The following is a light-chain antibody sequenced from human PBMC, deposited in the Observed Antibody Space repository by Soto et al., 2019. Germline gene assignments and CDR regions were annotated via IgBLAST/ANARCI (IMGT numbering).Light chain of an antibody. CDR2: LNNDGSH. CDR1: SGHSNYA. J-gene: IGLJ2*01. CDR3: QTWDTGISVV. Sequence: QLVLTQSPSASASLGASVKLTCTLNSGHSNYAIAWHQQQPEKGPRYLMKLNNDGSHSKGDGIPDRFSGSSSGAERYLTISSLQSEDESDYYCQTWDTGISVVFGGGTQLTVL. V-gene: IGLV4-69*01.